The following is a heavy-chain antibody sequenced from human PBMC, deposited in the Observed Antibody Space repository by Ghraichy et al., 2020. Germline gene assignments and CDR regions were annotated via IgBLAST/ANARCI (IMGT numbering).Heavy chain of an antibody. CDR2: VYKTGSA. CDR3: ARSSATASRYFDY. Sequence: SETLSLTCNVSGDSLSSGFFFWGWIRQPPGKGLEWITSVYKTGSAYYNPSLMSRVTVSVESSKNHFSLHLNSVTAADTGIYYCARSSATASRYFDYWGQGTLVTVSS. V-gene: IGHV4-39*02. D-gene: IGHD3-10*01. J-gene: IGHJ4*02. CDR1: GDSLSSGFFF.